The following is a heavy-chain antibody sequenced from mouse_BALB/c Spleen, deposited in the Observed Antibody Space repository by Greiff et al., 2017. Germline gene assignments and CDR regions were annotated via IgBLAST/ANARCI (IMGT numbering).Heavy chain of an antibody. J-gene: IGHJ3*01. Sequence: DVKLVESGGGLVKPGGSLKLSCAASGFTFSSYAMSWVRQSPEKRLEWVAEISSGGSYTYYPDTVTGRFTISRDNAKNTLYLEMSSLRSEDTAMYYCARDTTASWFAYWGQGTLVTVSA. CDR1: GFTFSSYA. CDR2: ISSGGSYT. V-gene: IGHV5-9-4*01. CDR3: ARDTTASWFAY. D-gene: IGHD1-2*01.